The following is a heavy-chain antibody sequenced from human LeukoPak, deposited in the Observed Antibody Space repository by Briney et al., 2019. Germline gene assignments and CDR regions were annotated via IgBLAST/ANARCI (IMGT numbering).Heavy chain of an antibody. D-gene: IGHD3-10*01. CDR1: GGSISSSSYY. J-gene: IGHJ1*01. CDR2: IYYSGST. CDR3: ARGRTMVRGMGYFQH. V-gene: IGHV4-39*07. Sequence: SETLSLTCTVSGGSISSSSYYWGWIRQPPGKGLEWIGSIYYSGSTNYNPSLKSRVTISVDTSKNQFSLKLSSVTAADTAVYYCARGRTMVRGMGYFQHWGQGTLVTVSS.